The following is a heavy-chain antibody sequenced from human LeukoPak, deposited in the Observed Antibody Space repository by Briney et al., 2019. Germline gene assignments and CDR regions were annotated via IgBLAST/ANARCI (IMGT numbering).Heavy chain of an antibody. J-gene: IGHJ5*02. D-gene: IGHD2-2*01. CDR2: SYYSGST. V-gene: IGHV4-39*01. CDR1: GGSISSSSYY. CDR3: ARRGYCSSTSCYEYWFDP. Sequence: SETLSLTCTVSGGSISSSSYYWGWIRRPPGKGLGWIGISYYSGSTYYNPSLKSRLTISVDTSKNQFSLKLSSVTATDTAVYYCARRGYCSSTSCYEYWFDPWGQGTLVTVSS.